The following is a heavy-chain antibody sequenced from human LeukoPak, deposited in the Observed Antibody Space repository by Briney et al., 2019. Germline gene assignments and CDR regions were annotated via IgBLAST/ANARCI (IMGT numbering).Heavy chain of an antibody. CDR2: IYPGDSDT. V-gene: IGHV5-51*01. J-gene: IGHJ3*02. CDR1: GYSFTSYW. CDR3: ARHRGFLEWLSLNHAFDI. Sequence: GESLKISCRGSGYSFTSYWIGWVRQMPGKGLEWTGIIYPGDSDTRYSPSFQGQVTISADKSISTAYLQWSSLKASDTAMYYCARHRGFLEWLSLNHAFDIWGQGTMVTVSS. D-gene: IGHD3-3*01.